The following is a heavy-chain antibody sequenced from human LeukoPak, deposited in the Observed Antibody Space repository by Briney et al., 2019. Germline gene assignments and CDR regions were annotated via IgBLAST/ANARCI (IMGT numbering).Heavy chain of an antibody. V-gene: IGHV5-51*01. CDR2: IYPGDSDT. CDR1: EYSFTNYW. Sequence: GESLKISCQGSEYSFTNYWIGWVRQMPGKGLEWMGIIYPGDSDTRYSPSFQGQVTISADKSISTAYLQWSSLKASDTAMYFCATDAGSYSKYFQHWGQGTLVTVSS. D-gene: IGHD3-10*01. CDR3: ATDAGSYSKYFQH. J-gene: IGHJ1*01.